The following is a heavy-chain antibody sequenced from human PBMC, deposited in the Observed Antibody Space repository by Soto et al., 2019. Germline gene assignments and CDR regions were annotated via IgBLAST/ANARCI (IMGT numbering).Heavy chain of an antibody. CDR3: AREHIVVVTAIGDYCYYYGMDV. CDR1: GYSFTSYW. J-gene: IGHJ6*02. D-gene: IGHD2-21*02. V-gene: IGHV5-51*01. CDR2: IYPGDSDT. Sequence: EESLQISCKGSGYSFTSYWIGWVRQMPGKGLEWMGIIYPGDSDTRYSPSFQGQVTISADKSISTAYLQWSSLKASDTAMYYCAREHIVVVTAIGDYCYYYGMDVWGQGTTVTVSS.